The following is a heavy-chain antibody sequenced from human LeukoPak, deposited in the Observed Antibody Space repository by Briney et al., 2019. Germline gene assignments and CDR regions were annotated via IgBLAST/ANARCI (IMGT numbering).Heavy chain of an antibody. D-gene: IGHD2-15*01. CDR2: IYYSGST. CDR3: ARDVVSCSGGSCYSGFAWLDR. J-gene: IGHJ5*02. Sequence: ASETLSLTCTVSGGSISSGGYYWRWLRQHPGKGLEWIGYIYYSGSTYYNPSLKSRVTISVDTSKNQFSLKLSSVTAADTAVYYCARDVVSCSGGSCYSGFAWLDRWGQGTLVTVSS. CDR1: GGSISSGGYY. V-gene: IGHV4-31*03.